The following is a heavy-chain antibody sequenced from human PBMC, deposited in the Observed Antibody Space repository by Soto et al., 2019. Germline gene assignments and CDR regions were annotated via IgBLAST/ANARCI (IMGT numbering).Heavy chain of an antibody. D-gene: IGHD3-10*01. Sequence: QLQLQESGPGLVKPSETLSLTCTVSGGSISSSSYYWGWIRQPPGTAVEWVGSIYYSGSTYHNPSLKSRGTISDDTSKNQFSRGLSSVTAADTAVYYCARHEDYGSGRPKWFDPWGQGGLVTDS. CDR3: ARHEDYGSGRPKWFDP. J-gene: IGHJ5*02. CDR2: IYYSGST. V-gene: IGHV4-39*01. CDR1: GGSISSSSYY.